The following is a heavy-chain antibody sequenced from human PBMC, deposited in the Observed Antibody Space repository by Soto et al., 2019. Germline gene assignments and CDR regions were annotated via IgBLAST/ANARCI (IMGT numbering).Heavy chain of an antibody. V-gene: IGHV1-69*06. CDR3: ARDTRYYGSGMNWFDP. CDR2: IIPIFGTA. J-gene: IGHJ5*02. Sequence: SVKVSCKASGGTFSSYAISWVRQAPGQGLEWMGGIIPIFGTANYAQKFQGRVTITADKSTSTAYMELSSLRSEDTAVYYCARDTRYYGSGMNWFDPWGQGTLVTVS. D-gene: IGHD3-10*01. CDR1: GGTFSSYA.